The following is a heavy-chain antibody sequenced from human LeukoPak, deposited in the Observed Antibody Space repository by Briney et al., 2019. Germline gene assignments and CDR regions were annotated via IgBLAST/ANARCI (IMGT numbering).Heavy chain of an antibody. CDR3: ARDVGSAYCGGDCSLNWFDP. D-gene: IGHD2-21*02. Sequence: ASVKVSCKASGYTFTSYYMHWVRQGPGQGLEWMGIINPSGGSTSYAQKFQGRVTMTRDTSTSTVYMELSSLRSEDTAVYYCARDVGSAYCGGDCSLNWFDPWGQGTLVTVSS. CDR2: INPSGGST. CDR1: GYTFTSYY. V-gene: IGHV1-46*01. J-gene: IGHJ5*02.